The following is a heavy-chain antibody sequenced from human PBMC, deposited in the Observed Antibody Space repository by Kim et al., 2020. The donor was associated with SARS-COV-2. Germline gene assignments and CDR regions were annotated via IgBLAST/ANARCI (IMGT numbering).Heavy chain of an antibody. CDR3: ARHSRGIGAPDTGIHDAFDI. J-gene: IGHJ3*02. CDR2: IDPSDSYT. CDR1: GYSFTSYW. D-gene: IGHD6-13*01. V-gene: IGHV5-10-1*01. Sequence: GESLKISCKGSGYSFTSYWISWVRQMPGKGLEWMGRIDPSDSYTNYSPSFQGHVTISTDKSITTAYLQWSSLKASDTAMYYCARHSRGIGAPDTGIHDAFDIWGQGTMVTVSS.